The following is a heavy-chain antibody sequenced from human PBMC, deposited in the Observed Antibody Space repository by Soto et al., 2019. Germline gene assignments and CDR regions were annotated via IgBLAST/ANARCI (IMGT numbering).Heavy chain of an antibody. CDR2: ISGSGGST. CDR1: GFTFSDFA. J-gene: IGHJ4*02. CDR3: AKSAGSIVGALDY. Sequence: EVQLLESGGGLVQPGGSLRLSCAASGFTFSDFAMNWVRQAPGKGLEWVSTISGSGGSTYYADSVKGRFTISRDNSKNTLYLQMNNLRAEDTAVYYCAKSAGSIVGALDYWGQGTLVTVSS. D-gene: IGHD1-26*01. V-gene: IGHV3-23*01.